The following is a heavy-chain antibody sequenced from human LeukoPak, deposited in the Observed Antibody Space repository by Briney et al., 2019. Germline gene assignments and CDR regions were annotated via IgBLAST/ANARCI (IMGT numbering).Heavy chain of an antibody. CDR2: IIPTLGIA. CDR1: GGTFSSYA. D-gene: IGHD5-18*01. J-gene: IGHJ4*02. V-gene: IGHV1-69*04. CDR3: ALRTGYSYGLGGLVDY. Sequence: TVKVSCKASGGTFSSYAISWVRPAPGQGLEWMGRIIPTLGIANYAQKFQGRVTITADKSTSTAYMELSSLRSEDTAVYYCALRTGYSYGLGGLVDYWGQGTLVTVSS.